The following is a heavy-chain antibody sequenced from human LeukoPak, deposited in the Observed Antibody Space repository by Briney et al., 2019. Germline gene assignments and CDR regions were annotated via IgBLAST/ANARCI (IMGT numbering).Heavy chain of an antibody. CDR2: ISSSSSYI. Sequence: GGSLRLSCAASGFTFSSYSMNWVRQAPGKGLEWVSSISSSSSYIYYADSVKGRFTISRDNAKISLYLQMNSLRAEDTAVYYCARDRIAAAGTPDYWGQGTLVTVSS. V-gene: IGHV3-21*01. J-gene: IGHJ4*02. CDR1: GFTFSSYS. D-gene: IGHD6-13*01. CDR3: ARDRIAAAGTPDY.